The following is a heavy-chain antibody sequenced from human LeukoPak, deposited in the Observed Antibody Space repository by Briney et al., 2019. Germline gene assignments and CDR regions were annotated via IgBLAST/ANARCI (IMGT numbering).Heavy chain of an antibody. CDR3: ARGSIWFDP. J-gene: IGHJ5*02. CDR1: GGSISSSSYY. D-gene: IGHD3-3*02. Sequence: PSETLSLTCIVSGGSISSSSYYWGWIRQPPGKGLEWIGSIYYSGSTDSNPSLKSRVTISVDTSKNQFSLKLISVTAADTAVYYCARGSIWFDPWGQGTLVTVSS. CDR2: IYYSGST. V-gene: IGHV4-39*07.